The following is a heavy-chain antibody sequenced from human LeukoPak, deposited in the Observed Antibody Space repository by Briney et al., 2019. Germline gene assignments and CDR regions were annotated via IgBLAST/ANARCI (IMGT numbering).Heavy chain of an antibody. D-gene: IGHD2-2*01. CDR3: ARDLYQSR. CDR1: GFPVSANY. Sequence: GGSLRLSCAASGFPVSANYMTWVRQAPGKGLEWVSVIYATGDTHYADSVKGRFTISRDNYKNILHLQMNSLRAEDTAVYYCARDLYQSRWGQGNTVAVSS. CDR2: IYATGDT. J-gene: IGHJ4*02. V-gene: IGHV3-66*01.